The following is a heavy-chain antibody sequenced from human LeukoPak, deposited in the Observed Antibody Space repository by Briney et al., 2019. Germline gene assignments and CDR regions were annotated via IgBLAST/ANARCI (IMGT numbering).Heavy chain of an antibody. D-gene: IGHD5-18*01. V-gene: IGHV4-34*01. CDR2: INHSGST. J-gene: IGHJ6*03. CDR1: GGSFSGYY. Sequence: PSETLSLTCAVYGGSFSGYYWSWIRQPPGKGLEWIGEINHSGSTNYNPSLKSRVTIPVDTSKNQFSLKLSSVTAADTAVYYCARVRGYSYGALYYYYYMDAWGKGTTVTVSS. CDR3: ARVRGYSYGALYYYYYMDA.